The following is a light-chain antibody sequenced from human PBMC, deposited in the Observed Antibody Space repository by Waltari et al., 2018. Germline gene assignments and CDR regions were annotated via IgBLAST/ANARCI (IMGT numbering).Light chain of an antibody. Sequence: QSVLTKPHSASGTPGQRVTISCSGSSSNTGTNHVYWYQHLPGMAPKLLIYRNDQRPSGVPDRFSGSKSGTSASLAISGLRSEDEADYYCASWDDSLSVWVFGGGTKLTAL. J-gene: IGLJ3*02. CDR3: ASWDDSLSVWV. V-gene: IGLV1-47*01. CDR2: RND. CDR1: SSNTGTNH.